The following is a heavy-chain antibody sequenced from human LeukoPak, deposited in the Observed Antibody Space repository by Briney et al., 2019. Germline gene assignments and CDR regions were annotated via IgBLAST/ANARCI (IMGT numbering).Heavy chain of an antibody. CDR1: GGSISSYY. Sequence: SETLSLTCTVSGGSISSYYWSWIRQPPGKGLEWIGYIYYSGSTNYNPSLKSRVTISVDTSKNQFSLKLSSVTAADTAVYYCARQDTRGYYVDYWGQGTQVVVSS. V-gene: IGHV4-59*08. CDR3: ARQDTRGYYVDY. CDR2: IYYSGST. J-gene: IGHJ4*02. D-gene: IGHD3-22*01.